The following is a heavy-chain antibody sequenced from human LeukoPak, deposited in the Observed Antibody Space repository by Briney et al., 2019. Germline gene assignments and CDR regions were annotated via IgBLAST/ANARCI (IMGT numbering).Heavy chain of an antibody. D-gene: IGHD6-13*01. J-gene: IGHJ6*03. CDR3: ARWSSFYYYYMDV. V-gene: IGHV4-59*01. Sequence: SETLSLTCTVSGGSISSYYWSWIRRPPGKGLEWIGYIYYSGSTNYNPSLKSRVTISVDTSKNQFSLKLSSVTAADTAVYYCARWSSFYYYYMDVCGKGTTVTVSS. CDR2: IYYSGST. CDR1: GGSISSYY.